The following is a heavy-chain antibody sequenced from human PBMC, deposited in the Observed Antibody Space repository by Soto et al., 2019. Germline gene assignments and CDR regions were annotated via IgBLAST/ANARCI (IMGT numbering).Heavy chain of an antibody. V-gene: IGHV1-2*02. CDR1: GSTLIAAY. Sequence: VSCTASGSTLIAAYAFWGRQATGQGLEWMGWMNRKSGGTYFAQKVQGRVTLARDTSISTAYMEVNRLRSDDTAVYYCTGDDIENSDEYYDAFDICGQGTTVTV. CDR2: MNRKSGGT. CDR3: TGDDIENSDEYYDAFDI. D-gene: IGHD2-15*01. J-gene: IGHJ3*02.